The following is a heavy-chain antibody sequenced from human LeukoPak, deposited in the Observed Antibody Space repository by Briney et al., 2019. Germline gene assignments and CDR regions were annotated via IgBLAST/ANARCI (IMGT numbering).Heavy chain of an antibody. D-gene: IGHD1-14*01. CDR3: AKNGPTAAPLDY. V-gene: IGHV1-46*01. CDR1: GYRFTSYD. Sequence: ASVKVSCKASGYRFTSYDMHWVRQAPGQGLEWMGIINPSGGSTSYAQRFQGRVAMTRDTSTTTVYMEVNSLTSEDTAVYFCAKNGPTAAPLDYRGQGTLVTVSS. J-gene: IGHJ4*02. CDR2: INPSGGST.